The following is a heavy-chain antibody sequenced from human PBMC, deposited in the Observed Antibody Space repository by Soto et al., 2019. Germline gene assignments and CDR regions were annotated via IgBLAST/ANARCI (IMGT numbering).Heavy chain of an antibody. CDR3: AIQTSGIAAAGAGYYYYYGMDV. CDR1: GYSFTSYW. V-gene: IGHV5-51*01. Sequence: GESLKISCKGSGYSFTSYWIGWVRQMPGKGLEWMGIIYPGDSDTRYSPSFQGQVTISADKSISTAYLQWSSLKASDTAMYYCAIQTSGIAAAGAGYYYYYGMDVWGQGATVTVSS. J-gene: IGHJ6*02. CDR2: IYPGDSDT. D-gene: IGHD6-13*01.